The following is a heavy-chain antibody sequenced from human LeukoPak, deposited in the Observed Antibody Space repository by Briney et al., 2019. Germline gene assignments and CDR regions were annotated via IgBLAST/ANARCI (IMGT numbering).Heavy chain of an antibody. V-gene: IGHV1-69*13. J-gene: IGHJ4*02. Sequence: VKVSCKASGGTFSSYAISWVRQAPGQGLEWMGGIIPIFGTANYAQKFQGRVTITADESTSTAYMELSSLRSEDTAVYYCARDLRGDYYDSSGYYSGFDYWGQGTLVTVSS. CDR3: ARDLRGDYYDSSGYYSGFDY. D-gene: IGHD3-22*01. CDR1: GGTFSSYA. CDR2: IIPIFGTA.